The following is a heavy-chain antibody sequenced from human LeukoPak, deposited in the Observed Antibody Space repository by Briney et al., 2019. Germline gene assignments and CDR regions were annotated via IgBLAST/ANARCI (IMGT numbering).Heavy chain of an antibody. CDR1: GGSISSSSNY. J-gene: IGHJ5*02. D-gene: IGHD6-19*01. CDR2: IYYSGGT. CDR3: AREGSSGWYGHNWFDP. V-gene: IGHV4-39*07. Sequence: SETLSLTCSVSGGSISSSSNYWAWLRRPPGKGLEWIGSIYYSGGTYYNPSLKSRVTISVAMSKNQFSLKLSSVTAADTAVYYCAREGSSGWYGHNWFDPWGQGTLVTVSS.